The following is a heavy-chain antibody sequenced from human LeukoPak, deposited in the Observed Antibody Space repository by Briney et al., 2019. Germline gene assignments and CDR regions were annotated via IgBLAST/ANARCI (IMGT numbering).Heavy chain of an antibody. CDR1: GFSLSDYY. D-gene: IGHD5-12*01. CDR3: ARDPTRQYAFDI. CDR2: ISSSGSTI. V-gene: IGHV3-11*01. Sequence: GGSLRLSRAASGFSLSDYYMSWIRQAPGKGLEWVSYISSSGSTIYYADSVKGRFTISRDNAKNSLYLQMNSLRAEDTAVYYCARDPTRQYAFDIWGQGTMVTVSS. J-gene: IGHJ3*02.